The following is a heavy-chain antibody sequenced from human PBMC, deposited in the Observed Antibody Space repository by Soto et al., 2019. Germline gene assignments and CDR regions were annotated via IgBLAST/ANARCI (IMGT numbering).Heavy chain of an antibody. V-gene: IGHV3-13*01. CDR3: ARQAAYWHGGGGWLDP. D-gene: IGHD2-8*02. J-gene: IGHJ5*02. CDR1: GFTFSTYD. CDR2: IGTEHDA. Sequence: EVQLVESGGGLVQPGGSLRLSCAASGFTFSTYDMHWVRQATGKGLELVSSIGTEHDAYYPDSVKGRFTISRENAKNSFYLQMNRLAAGDTAVYYWARQAAYWHGGGGWLDPWGQGTLVTVSS.